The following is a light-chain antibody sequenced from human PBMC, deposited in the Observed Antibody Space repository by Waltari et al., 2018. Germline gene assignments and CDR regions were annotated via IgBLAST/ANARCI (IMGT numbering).Light chain of an antibody. CDR3: SSYTDTNNFV. CDR1: SSDIGTYNF. Sequence: QSALAQPPSASGSPGQSVTISCTGASSDIGTYNFVSWYQQHPGKAPKLILYEVSTRPPGVPDRFSGSKSGNTASLTVSGLQTEDEADYYCSSYTDTNNFVFGTGTKVTVL. V-gene: IGLV2-8*01. CDR2: EVS. J-gene: IGLJ1*01.